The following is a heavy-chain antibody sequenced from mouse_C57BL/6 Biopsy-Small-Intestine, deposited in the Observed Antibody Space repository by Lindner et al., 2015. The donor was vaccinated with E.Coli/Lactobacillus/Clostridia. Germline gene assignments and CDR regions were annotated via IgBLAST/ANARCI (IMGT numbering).Heavy chain of an antibody. CDR3: ARDLGGPPDH. V-gene: IGHV1-82*01. CDR2: VIPMFGSA. Sequence: SVKVSCKTSGGTFDRYTITWVRQAPGQGLEWMGGVIPMFGSAKYARKFQGRVTITADESTSTAYMGLRNLTSDDTALYFCARDLGGPPDHWGQGTLVTVSS. CDR1: GGTFDRYT. J-gene: IGHJ4*01.